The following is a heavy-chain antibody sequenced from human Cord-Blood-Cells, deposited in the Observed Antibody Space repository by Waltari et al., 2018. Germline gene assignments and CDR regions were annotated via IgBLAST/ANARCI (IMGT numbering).Heavy chain of an antibody. V-gene: IGHV1-18*01. CDR3: ARLSGASIIGVFSNYYYDYGMDV. J-gene: IGHJ6*02. CDR1: GYTFTSYG. Sequence: VSCKASGYTFTSYGISWVRQASGQGLEWMGWISAYNGNTNYAQKLQGRVTMTTDTSTSTAYMELRSLRSDDTAVYYWARLSGASIIGVFSNYYYDYGMDVWVQGTTVTVSS. D-gene: IGHD3-3*01. CDR2: ISAYNGNT.